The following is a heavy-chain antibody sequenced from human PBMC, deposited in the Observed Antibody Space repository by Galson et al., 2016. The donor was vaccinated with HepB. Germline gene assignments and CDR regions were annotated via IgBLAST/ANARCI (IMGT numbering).Heavy chain of an antibody. CDR1: GFAFSNYA. D-gene: IGHD1-26*01. Sequence: SLRLSCAAAGFAFSNYAMSWVRQVPGKGLEWVSGTSAIGGSRYYAESVKGRFTISRDNSKNTLYLQMNSLRAEDTAVYYCARIVGATGGGYWGQGTLVTVSS. V-gene: IGHV3-23*01. J-gene: IGHJ4*02. CDR3: ARIVGATGGGY. CDR2: TSAIGGSR.